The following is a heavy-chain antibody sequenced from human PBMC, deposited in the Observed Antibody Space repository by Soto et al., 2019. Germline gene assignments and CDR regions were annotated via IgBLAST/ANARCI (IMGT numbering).Heavy chain of an antibody. CDR3: GRVMIGTSRHTDSDY. D-gene: IGHD2-8*01. V-gene: IGHV4-39*01. CDR2: IDYNGVT. J-gene: IGHJ4*02. Sequence: SETLSLTCTVSGAAISSRDYYWGWIRQTPGKGLEWIGNIDYNGVTYYNPSLKSRVTVSKDTSKNQFSLKVASVTAADTAIYYCGRVMIGTSRHTDSDYWGQGTQVTVPQ. CDR1: GAAISSRDYY.